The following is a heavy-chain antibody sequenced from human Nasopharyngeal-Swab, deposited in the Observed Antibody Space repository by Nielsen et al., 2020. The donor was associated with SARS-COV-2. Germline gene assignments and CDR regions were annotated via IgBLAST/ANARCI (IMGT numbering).Heavy chain of an antibody. J-gene: IGHJ3*02. Sequence: RGSLRLSCAASGSTFSSYAMQWVRQAPGNGLGWVAAISYDGSNKYYADSVKGRFTISRDHSKNTLYLQMNSLRGEDTAVYYCARSNSGSYSAAFVIWGQGTMVTVSS. CDR1: GSTFSSYA. CDR3: ARSNSGSYSAAFVI. V-gene: IGHV3-30-3*01. CDR2: ISYDGSNK. D-gene: IGHD1-26*01.